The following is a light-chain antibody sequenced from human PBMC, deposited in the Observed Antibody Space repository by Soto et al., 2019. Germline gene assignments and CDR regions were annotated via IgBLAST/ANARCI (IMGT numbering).Light chain of an antibody. CDR2: PAS. Sequence: IVLTQSPGTLSLSPGETATLSCRASQSVSTTFLAWYQQKPGQAPRLLIHPASTRATGIPDRFSGSGSGTDFTLTISRLDPEDSAVYYCQQYGSSFITFGQGTRLE. CDR3: QQYGSSFIT. J-gene: IGKJ5*01. CDR1: QSVSTTF. V-gene: IGKV3-20*01.